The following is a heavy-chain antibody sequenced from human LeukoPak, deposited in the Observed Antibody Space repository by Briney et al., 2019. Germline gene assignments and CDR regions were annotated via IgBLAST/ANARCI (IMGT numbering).Heavy chain of an antibody. V-gene: IGHV1-3*01. CDR2: INAGNGNT. CDR1: GYTFTSYT. D-gene: IGHD3-10*01. CDR3: ARHRSRMVRGGDWFDP. Sequence: ASVKVSCKASGYTFTSYTMHWVRQAPGQRLEWMGWINAGNGNTEYSQEFQGRVTMTTDTSTSTAYMELRSLRSDDTAVYYCARHRSRMVRGGDWFDPWGQGTLVTVSS. J-gene: IGHJ5*02.